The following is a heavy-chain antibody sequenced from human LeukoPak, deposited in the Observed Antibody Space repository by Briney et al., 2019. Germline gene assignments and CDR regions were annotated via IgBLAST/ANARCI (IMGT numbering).Heavy chain of an antibody. D-gene: IGHD3-22*01. Sequence: GGSLRLSCAASGFIFSTYGMHWVRQAPGKGLEWVAYISYDGSRKNYADSVKGRFTISRDDSKNTLFLQMSSLKVEDTAVYYCAKKLIGNVDYFDYWGQGTLVTVSS. J-gene: IGHJ4*02. CDR3: AKKLIGNVDYFDY. V-gene: IGHV3-30*02. CDR1: GFIFSTYG. CDR2: ISYDGSRK.